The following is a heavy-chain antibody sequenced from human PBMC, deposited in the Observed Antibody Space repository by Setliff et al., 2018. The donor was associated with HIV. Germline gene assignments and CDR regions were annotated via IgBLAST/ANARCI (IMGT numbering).Heavy chain of an antibody. J-gene: IGHJ4*02. D-gene: IGHD6-13*01. CDR3: ARGIAAAGR. CDR2: MHYSGHT. Sequence: PWGSLRLSCVASGFSLSSYWMSWVRQAPGKGLEWIGNMHYSGHTFYNPSLKSRVTISVDTSKNQFSLKMRSVTAADTAVYYCARGIAAAGRWGQGTLVTVSS. V-gene: IGHV4-4*02. CDR1: GFSLSSYW.